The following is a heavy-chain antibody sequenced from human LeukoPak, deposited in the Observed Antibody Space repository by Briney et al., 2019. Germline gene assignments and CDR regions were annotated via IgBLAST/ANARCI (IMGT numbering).Heavy chain of an antibody. J-gene: IGHJ4*02. CDR1: GYTFTAYY. Sequence: GASVKVSCKASGYTFTAYYMHWVRQAPGQGLEWMGWINPNSGGTNYAQKFQGRVTMTRDTSISTAYMELTTLTSDDTAVYYCARLSVGATRGFDYWGQGTLVTVSS. D-gene: IGHD1-26*01. V-gene: IGHV1-2*02. CDR2: INPNSGGT. CDR3: ARLSVGATRGFDY.